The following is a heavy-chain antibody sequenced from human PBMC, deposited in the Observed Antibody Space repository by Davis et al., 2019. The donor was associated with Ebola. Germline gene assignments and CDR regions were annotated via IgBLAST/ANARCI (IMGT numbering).Heavy chain of an antibody. Sequence: PSETLSLTCTVSGGSISSSSYYWGWIRQPPGKGLEWIGSIYYSGSTYYNPSLKSRVTISVDTSKNQFSLKLSSVTAADTAVYYCARVGNWFDPWGQGTLVTVSS. CDR2: IYYSGST. CDR1: GGSISSSSYY. D-gene: IGHD3-10*01. CDR3: ARVGNWFDP. V-gene: IGHV4-39*01. J-gene: IGHJ5*02.